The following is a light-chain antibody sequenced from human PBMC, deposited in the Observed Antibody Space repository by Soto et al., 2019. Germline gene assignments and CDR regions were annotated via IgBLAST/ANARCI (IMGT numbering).Light chain of an antibody. Sequence: ILLTQSPSSLSASVGDRVTITCRASQSISSWLAWYQQKPGKAPKLLIYDASSLESGVPSRFSGSGSGTEFTLTISSLQPDDFATYYCQHYNSYSEAFGQGTKVDIK. CDR3: QHYNSYSEA. J-gene: IGKJ1*01. V-gene: IGKV1-5*01. CDR2: DAS. CDR1: QSISSW.